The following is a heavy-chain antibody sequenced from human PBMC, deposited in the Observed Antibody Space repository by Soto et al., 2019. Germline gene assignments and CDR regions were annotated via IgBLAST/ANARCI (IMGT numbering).Heavy chain of an antibody. V-gene: IGHV1-69*04. Sequence: SVKVSCKASGGTFSSYTISWVRQAPGQGLEWMRRIIPILGIANYAQKFQGRVTITADRSTSTAYMELSSLRSEDTAVYYCARDQFPGYSSGWYALYFQHWGQGTLVTVSS. CDR2: IIPILGIA. J-gene: IGHJ1*01. CDR3: ARDQFPGYSSGWYALYFQH. D-gene: IGHD6-19*01. CDR1: GGTFSSYT.